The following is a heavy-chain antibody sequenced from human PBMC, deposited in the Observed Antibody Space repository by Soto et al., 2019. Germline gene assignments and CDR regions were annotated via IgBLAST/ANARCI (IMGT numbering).Heavy chain of an antibody. CDR1: GGTFSSYT. D-gene: IGHD2-2*01. Sequence: QVQLVQSGAEVKKPGSSVKVSCKASGGTFSSYTISWVRQAPGQGLEWMGRIIPILGIANYAQKFQGRVTITAEKSTSTAYMDLSSLRSEDTAGYYCARGVVVPAAISAFDIWGQGTMVTVSS. J-gene: IGHJ3*02. V-gene: IGHV1-69*02. CDR2: IIPILGIA. CDR3: ARGVVVPAAISAFDI.